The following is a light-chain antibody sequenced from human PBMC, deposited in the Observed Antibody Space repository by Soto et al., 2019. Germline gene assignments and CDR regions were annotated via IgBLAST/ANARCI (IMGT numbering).Light chain of an antibody. CDR3: QHYSLYSPWT. V-gene: IGKV1-5*01. CDR2: DAS. Sequence: DIHMTHSPSSLSVSVLYRVSITCLTSQNINAWLAWYQQRPGQAPKLLIYDASTVQSGVPSRFSGSGSGTEFTLTISSLQPDDSATYYCQHYSLYSPWTFGQGTKVDIK. CDR1: QNINAW. J-gene: IGKJ1*01.